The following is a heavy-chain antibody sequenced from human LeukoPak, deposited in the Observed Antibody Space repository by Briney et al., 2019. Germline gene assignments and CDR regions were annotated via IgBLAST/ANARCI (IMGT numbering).Heavy chain of an antibody. Sequence: GESLKISCKGSGYSFTSYWIGWVRQMPGKGQEWMGIIYPGDSDTRYSPSFQGQVTISADKSISTAYLQWSSLKASDTAMYYCASETVEYSSSDWTRGIYWGQGTLVTVSS. CDR3: ASETVEYSSSDWTRGIY. V-gene: IGHV5-51*01. CDR1: GYSFTSYW. J-gene: IGHJ4*02. CDR2: IYPGDSDT. D-gene: IGHD6-6*01.